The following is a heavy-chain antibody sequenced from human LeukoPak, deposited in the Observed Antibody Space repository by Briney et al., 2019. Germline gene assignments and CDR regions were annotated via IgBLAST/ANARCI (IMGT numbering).Heavy chain of an antibody. CDR1: GTSISSFY. CDR2: MYYIGSA. D-gene: IGHD6-13*01. CDR3: AGGRGLAAGL. V-gene: IGHV4-59*01. J-gene: IGHJ4*02. Sequence: SETLSLTCTVSGTSISSFYWSWIRQPPGEGLEWIGYMYYIGSAKYNPSLKSRVTISVDSSKNQFSLKVNSVTAADTAVYYCAGGRGLAAGLWGQGTLVTVSS.